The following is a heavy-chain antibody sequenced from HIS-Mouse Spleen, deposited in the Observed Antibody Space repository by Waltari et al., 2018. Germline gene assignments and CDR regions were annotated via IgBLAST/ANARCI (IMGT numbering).Heavy chain of an antibody. CDR3: ARQLRWLQLRFWFDP. J-gene: IGHJ5*02. V-gene: IGHV4-39*07. CDR1: GGSISSSSYY. CDR2: IYYSGST. Sequence: QLQLQESGPGLVKPSETLSLTCTVSGGSISSSSYYWGWIRQPPGKGLEWIGSIYYSGSTYYTPSLKSRVTISVDTSKNQFSLKLSSVTAADTAVYYCARQLRWLQLRFWFDPWGQGTLVTVSS. D-gene: IGHD5-12*01.